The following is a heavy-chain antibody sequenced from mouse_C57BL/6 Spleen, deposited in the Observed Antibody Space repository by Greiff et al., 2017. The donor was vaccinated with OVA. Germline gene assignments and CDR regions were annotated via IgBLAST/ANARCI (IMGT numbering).Heavy chain of an antibody. Sequence: DVMLVESGEGLVKPGGSLKLSCAASGFTFSSYAMSWVRQTPEKRLEWVAYISSGGDYIYYADTVKGRFTISRDNARNTLYLQMSSLKSEDTAMYYCTRNYIRYYAMDYWGQGTSVTVSS. V-gene: IGHV5-9-1*02. CDR3: TRNYIRYYAMDY. CDR2: ISSGGDYI. CDR1: GFTFSSYA. D-gene: IGHD2-12*01. J-gene: IGHJ4*01.